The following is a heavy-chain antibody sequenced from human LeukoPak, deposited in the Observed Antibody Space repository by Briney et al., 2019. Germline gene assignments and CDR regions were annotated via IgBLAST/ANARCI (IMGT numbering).Heavy chain of an antibody. Sequence: ASVKVSCKASGYTFTSYDINWVRQATGQGLEWMGWMNPNSGNTGYAQKFQGRVTMTRNTSMSTAYMELSSLRSEDTAVYYCARGPGYDYVWGSYRLPYNWFDPWGQGTLVTVSS. CDR2: MNPNSGNT. CDR1: GYTFTSYD. CDR3: ARGPGYDYVWGSYRLPYNWFDP. D-gene: IGHD3-16*02. J-gene: IGHJ5*02. V-gene: IGHV1-8*01.